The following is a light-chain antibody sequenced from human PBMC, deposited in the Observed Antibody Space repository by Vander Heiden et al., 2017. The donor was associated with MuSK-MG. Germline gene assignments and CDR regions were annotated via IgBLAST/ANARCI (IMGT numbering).Light chain of an antibody. V-gene: IGKV4-1*01. CDR1: RSVLFTPNNKNY. J-gene: IGKJ3*01. CDR3: QQYFKSPLS. Sequence: DIIMTQSPESLSVSLGERATINCESSRSVLFTPNNKNYLAWYQQKSGQPPKLLISWASTREPGVPDRFSGSGSGTDFTLTITSLQAEDVAVYYCQQYFKSPLSFGPGTKVDLK. CDR2: WAS.